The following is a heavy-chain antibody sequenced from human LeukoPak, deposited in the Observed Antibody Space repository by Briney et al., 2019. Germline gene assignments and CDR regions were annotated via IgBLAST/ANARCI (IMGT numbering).Heavy chain of an antibody. D-gene: IGHD3-16*01. V-gene: IGHV4-34*01. CDR2: IYYSGTT. CDR3: VRGSTLRHYQY. Sequence: PSETLSLTCAVTGGSFSDHYWGWIRRPPGKGLEWIGGIYYSGTTYYNPSLKSRVTVSVDTSKNQFSLKLSSVNAADTAVYYCVRGSTLRHYQYWGQGTLVTVSS. CDR1: GGSFSDHY. J-gene: IGHJ4*02.